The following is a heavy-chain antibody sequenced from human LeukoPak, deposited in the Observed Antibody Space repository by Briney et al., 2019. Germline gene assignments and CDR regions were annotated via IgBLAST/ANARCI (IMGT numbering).Heavy chain of an antibody. CDR2: IYYSGTT. V-gene: IGHV4-30-4*01. J-gene: IGHJ4*02. D-gene: IGHD6-19*01. CDR3: ARTYSNGWYYFDY. Sequence: PSETLSLTCTVSSGSVSSGDYFWTWIRQPPGKGLEWIGNIYYSGTTHYNPSLESRLTISRDTSKNQFSLKLSSVTAADTAVYYCARTYSNGWYYFDYWGQGTLVTVSS. CDR1: SGSVSSGDYF.